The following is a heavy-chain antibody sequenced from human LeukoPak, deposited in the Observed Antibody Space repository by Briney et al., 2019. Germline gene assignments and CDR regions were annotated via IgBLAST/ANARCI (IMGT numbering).Heavy chain of an antibody. Sequence: GGSLRLSCAASGFTFSSYSMNWVRQAPGKGLEWVSSISSSSGYIYYADSVKGRFTISRDNAKNSLYLQMNSLKAEDTAVYYCEGGYYYDSSGYYYFHYWGQGTLVTVSS. V-gene: IGHV3-21*01. D-gene: IGHD3-22*01. CDR2: ISSSSGYI. CDR3: EGGYYYDSSGYYYFHY. J-gene: IGHJ4*02. CDR1: GFTFSSYS.